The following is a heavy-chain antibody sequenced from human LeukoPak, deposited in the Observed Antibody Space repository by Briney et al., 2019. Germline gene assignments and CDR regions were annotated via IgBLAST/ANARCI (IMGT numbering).Heavy chain of an antibody. CDR3: ARDRYDYVWGSYRSSYYFDY. J-gene: IGHJ4*02. Sequence: ASVKVSCKASGYTFTGYYMHWVRQAPGQGLEWMGWISAYNGNTNYAQKLQGRVTMTTDTSTSTAYMELRSLRSDDTAVYYCARDRYDYVWGSYRSSYYFDYWGQGTLVTVSS. V-gene: IGHV1-18*04. D-gene: IGHD3-16*02. CDR2: ISAYNGNT. CDR1: GYTFTGYY.